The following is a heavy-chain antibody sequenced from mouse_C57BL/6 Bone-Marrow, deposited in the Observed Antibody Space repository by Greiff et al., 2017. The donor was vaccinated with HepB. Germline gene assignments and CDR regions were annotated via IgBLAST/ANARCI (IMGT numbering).Heavy chain of an antibody. J-gene: IGHJ2*01. CDR3: ARDWGKDWYFDY. D-gene: IGHD4-1*01. CDR2: ISDGGSYT. Sequence: EVKVVESGGGLVKPGGSLKLSCAASGFTFSSYAMSWVRQTPEKRLEWVATISDGGSYTYYPDNVKGRFTISRDNAKNNLYLQMSHLKSEDTAMYYCARDWGKDWYFDYWGQGTTLTVSS. V-gene: IGHV5-4*01. CDR1: GFTFSSYA.